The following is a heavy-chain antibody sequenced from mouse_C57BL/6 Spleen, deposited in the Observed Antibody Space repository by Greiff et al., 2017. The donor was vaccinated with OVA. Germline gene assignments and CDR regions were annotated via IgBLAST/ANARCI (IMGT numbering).Heavy chain of an antibody. CDR3: ARPLITTVVATSLTWFAY. J-gene: IGHJ3*01. CDR2: ISSGGSYT. CDR1: GFTFSSYG. V-gene: IGHV5-6*01. Sequence: EVQGVESGGDLVKPGGSLKLSCAASGFTFSSYGMSWVRQTPDKRLEWVATISSGGSYTYYPDSVKGRFTISRDNAKNTLYLQMSSLKSEDTAMYYCARPLITTVVATSLTWFAYWGQGTLVTVSA. D-gene: IGHD1-1*01.